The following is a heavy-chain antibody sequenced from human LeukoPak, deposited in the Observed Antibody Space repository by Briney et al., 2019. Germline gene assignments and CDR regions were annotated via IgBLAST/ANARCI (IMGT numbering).Heavy chain of an antibody. Sequence: SCKASGYTFTGYYMHWVRQAPGKGLDWVAVIRNDGSNKYYADSVKGRFTISRDNSNNTLYLQMNSLRAEDTAVYYCARVLGSSSWSNPFDYWGQGTLVTVSS. V-gene: IGHV3-33*01. D-gene: IGHD6-13*01. CDR3: ARVLGSSSWSNPFDY. CDR2: IRNDGSNK. J-gene: IGHJ4*02. CDR1: GYTFTGYY.